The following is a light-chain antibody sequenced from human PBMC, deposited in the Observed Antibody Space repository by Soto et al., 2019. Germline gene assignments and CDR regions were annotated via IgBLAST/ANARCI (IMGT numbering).Light chain of an antibody. CDR1: QGIGIY. J-gene: IGKJ4*01. CDR3: QKYNSAPLT. V-gene: IGKV1-27*01. Sequence: DIQMTQSPSSLSASFGDRVTMTCRASQGIGIYLAWFQQRPGNTPKLLIYAASTMPSGVPSRFSGSGSGTDFTLTISSLQPEDVATYYCQKYNSAPLTFGGGTRVEIK. CDR2: AAS.